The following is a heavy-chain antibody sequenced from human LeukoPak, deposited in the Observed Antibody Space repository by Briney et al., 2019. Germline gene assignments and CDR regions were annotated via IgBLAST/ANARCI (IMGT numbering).Heavy chain of an antibody. CDR3: SKDPNGDYVGAFVT. CDR1: GLTFSNYA. Sequence: GGSLRLSCTASGLTFSNYATTWVRQAPGKGLEWVSYITGSGRGTYYADSVKGRFSVSRDNSQNTVFLHMNSLRADDTALYYCSKDPNGDYVGAFVTWGPGTMVTVSS. D-gene: IGHD4-17*01. J-gene: IGHJ3*02. CDR2: ITGSGRGT. V-gene: IGHV3-23*01.